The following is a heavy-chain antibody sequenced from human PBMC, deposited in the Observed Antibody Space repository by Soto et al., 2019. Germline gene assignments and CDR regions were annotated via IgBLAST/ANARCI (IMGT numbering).Heavy chain of an antibody. CDR1: GYSFTNYW. CDR2: IYPGDSDT. J-gene: IGHJ6*02. V-gene: IGHV5-51*01. CDR3: VRVVRVGATHYYYYGMDV. D-gene: IGHD1-26*01. Sequence: RESLKISCKGSGYSFTNYWIGWVRQMPGKGLEWMGIIYPGDSDTRYSPSFQGQVTISADKSISTAYLQWSSLKASDTAMYYCVRVVRVGATHYYYYGMDVWGQGTTVTVSS.